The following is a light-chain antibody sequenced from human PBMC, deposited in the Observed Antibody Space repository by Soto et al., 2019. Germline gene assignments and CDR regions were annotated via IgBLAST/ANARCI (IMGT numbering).Light chain of an antibody. CDR1: SSNIGTNT. CDR3: EAWDGSLNVVL. J-gene: IGLJ2*01. V-gene: IGLV1-44*01. CDR2: SNN. Sequence: QSVLTQPPSASGTPGQRVTISCSGSSSNIGTNTVNWYQHLPGSAPKLLIYSNNQRPSGVPDRFSGSKSGTSASLAISGLQPDGEADYYFEAWDGSLNVVLFGGGTKL.